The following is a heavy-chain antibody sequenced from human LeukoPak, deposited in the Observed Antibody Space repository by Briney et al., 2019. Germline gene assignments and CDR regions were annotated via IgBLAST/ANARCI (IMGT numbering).Heavy chain of an antibody. J-gene: IGHJ4*02. CDR2: ISGSGGST. Sequence: GGSLRLSCAASGFTFSSYAMSWVRQAPGKGLEWVSAISGSGGSTYYADSVKGRFTISRDNSKNTLHLQMNSLRAEDTAVYYCARSAYYDSSGFYREYYFDYWGQGTLVTVSS. CDR1: GFTFSSYA. D-gene: IGHD3-22*01. V-gene: IGHV3-23*01. CDR3: ARSAYYDSSGFYREYYFDY.